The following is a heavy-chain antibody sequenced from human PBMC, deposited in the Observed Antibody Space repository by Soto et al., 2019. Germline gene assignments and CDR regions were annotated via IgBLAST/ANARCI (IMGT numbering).Heavy chain of an antibody. D-gene: IGHD3-22*01. V-gene: IGHV3-21*01. CDR3: AREAVDYYDSSGCFYFDY. Sequence: GGSLRLSCAASGFTFSSYSMNWVRQAPGKGLEWVSSISSSSSYIYYADSVKGRFTISRDNSKNTLYLQMNSLRAEDTAVYYCAREAVDYYDSSGCFYFDYWGQGTLVTVSS. CDR2: ISSSSSYI. J-gene: IGHJ4*02. CDR1: GFTFSSYS.